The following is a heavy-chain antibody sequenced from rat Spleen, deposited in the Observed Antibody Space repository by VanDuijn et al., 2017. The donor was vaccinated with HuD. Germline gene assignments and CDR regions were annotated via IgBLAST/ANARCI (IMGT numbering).Heavy chain of an antibody. CDR2: ISYEGSST. J-gene: IGHJ4*01. CDR1: GFTFSDYY. CDR3: ARHATVRDYYVMDA. D-gene: IGHD1-1*01. Sequence: EVQLVESGGGLVQPGRSLKLSCAASGFTFSDYYMAWVRQAPKKGLEWVASISYEGSSTYYGDSVKGRFTISRDNAKSTLYLQMNSLRSEDTATYYCARHATVRDYYVMDAWGQGASVTVSS. V-gene: IGHV5-22*01.